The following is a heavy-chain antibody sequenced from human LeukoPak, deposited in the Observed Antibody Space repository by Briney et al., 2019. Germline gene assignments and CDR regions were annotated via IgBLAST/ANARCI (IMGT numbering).Heavy chain of an antibody. CDR3: ARDYYYDSSGYAFDI. V-gene: IGHV3-48*03. CDR1: GFTFSSYE. CDR2: ISSSGSTI. Sequence: GGSLRLSCAASGFTFSSYEMNWVRQAPGKGLEWVSYISSSGSTIYYADSVKGRFTISRDNAKNSLYLQMYSLRAEDTAVYYCARDYYYDSSGYAFDIWGQGTMVTVSS. J-gene: IGHJ3*02. D-gene: IGHD3-22*01.